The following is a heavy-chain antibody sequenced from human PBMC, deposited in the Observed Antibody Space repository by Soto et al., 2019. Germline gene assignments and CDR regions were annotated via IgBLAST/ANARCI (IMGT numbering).Heavy chain of an antibody. J-gene: IGHJ4*02. CDR1: GFPFSSYV. CDR3: AKDSNKYSSSLRGRYFDY. V-gene: IGHV3-23*01. CDR2: ISGGGSNT. D-gene: IGHD4-4*01. Sequence: LRLSCAASGFPFSSYVMSWVRQAPGKGLEWASGISGGGSNTFYADSVKGRFTISRDNSKNTLLLQMNSLGAEDTAVYYCAKDSNKYSSSLRGRYFDYWGQGIGVTASS.